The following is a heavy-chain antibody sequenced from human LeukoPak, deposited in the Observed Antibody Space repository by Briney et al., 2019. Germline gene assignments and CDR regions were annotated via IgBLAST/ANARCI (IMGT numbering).Heavy chain of an antibody. Sequence: GGSLRLSCAASGFTFSSYAMQWVRQAPGKGLEYVSAISSNGGSTYYANSVKGRFTISRDNFKNTLYLQMGSLRAEDMAVYYCARGGKGATRPFAYWGQGTLVTVSS. CDR1: GFTFSSYA. V-gene: IGHV3-64*01. CDR3: ARGGKGATRPFAY. J-gene: IGHJ4*02. CDR2: ISSNGGST. D-gene: IGHD5-12*01.